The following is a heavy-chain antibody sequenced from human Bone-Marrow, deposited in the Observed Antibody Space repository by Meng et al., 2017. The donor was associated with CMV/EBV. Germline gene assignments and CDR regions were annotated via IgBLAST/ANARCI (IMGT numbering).Heavy chain of an antibody. CDR2: IYPGDSDT. CDR1: GYSFTTYW. CDR3: VRQATADY. Sequence: GESLKISCKGSGYSFTTYWIGWVRQMPGKGLEWMGTIYPGDSDTRYSPSFQGQVTISADKSVSTAYLQWSSLKASDSAMYYCVRQATADYWGQGTLVTVLL. J-gene: IGHJ4*02. V-gene: IGHV5-51*01. D-gene: IGHD1-26*01.